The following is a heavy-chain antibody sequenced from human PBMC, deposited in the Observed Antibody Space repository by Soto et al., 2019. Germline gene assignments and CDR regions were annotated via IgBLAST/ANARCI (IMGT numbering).Heavy chain of an antibody. D-gene: IGHD6-13*01. J-gene: IGHJ4*02. Sequence: QVQLQESGPGLVRPSGTVSLTCAVSGGSISNGDWWSWVRQPPGKGLEWIGEIHHSGSTNYHPSLKSRVTMSVVPSKNLFSLTLNSVTAADTAFYYCARDQGSHPGDWGQGTLVSVSS. CDR2: IHHSGST. V-gene: IGHV4-4*02. CDR1: GGSISNGDW. CDR3: ARDQGSHPGD.